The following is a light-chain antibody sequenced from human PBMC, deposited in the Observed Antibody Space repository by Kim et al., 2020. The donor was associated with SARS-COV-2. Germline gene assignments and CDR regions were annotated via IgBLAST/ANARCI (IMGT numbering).Light chain of an antibody. V-gene: IGLV2-14*01. Sequence: QSALTQPASVSGSPGQSITISCTGTSSDVGTYNYVSWYQQHPGKAPKLMIYDVSKRPSGVSNRFSGSKSGNTASLTISGLQAEDEADYYCSSYTSSSTFVFGGGTQLTVL. J-gene: IGLJ2*01. CDR2: DVS. CDR1: SSDVGTYNY. CDR3: SSYTSSSTFV.